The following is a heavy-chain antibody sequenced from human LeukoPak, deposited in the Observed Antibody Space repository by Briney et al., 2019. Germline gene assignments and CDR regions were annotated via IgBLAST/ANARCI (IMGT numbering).Heavy chain of an antibody. J-gene: IGHJ4*02. CDR2: IYYSGIT. Sequence: SETLSLTCTVSGVSISTGGYYWSWIRQHPGKGLEWMGDIYYSGITYYNPSLKSRLTISRDTSKNQFSLKLSSVTAADTAVYYCARVTTTTGTYYFHYWGPGTLVTVSS. D-gene: IGHD1-1*01. V-gene: IGHV4-31*03. CDR1: GVSISTGGYY. CDR3: ARVTTTTGTYYFHY.